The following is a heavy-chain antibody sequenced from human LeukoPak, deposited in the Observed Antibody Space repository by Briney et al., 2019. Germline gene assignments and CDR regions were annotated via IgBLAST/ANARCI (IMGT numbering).Heavy chain of an antibody. CDR3: ASHRGWYSGNY. Sequence: SETLSLTCTVSGGSISSGGYYWSWIRQPPGKGLEWIGEINHSGSTNYNPSLKSRVTISVDTSKNQFSLKLSSVTAADTAVYYCASHRGWYSGNYWGQGTLVTVSS. D-gene: IGHD6-19*01. CDR2: INHSGST. CDR1: GGSISSGGYY. J-gene: IGHJ4*02. V-gene: IGHV4-39*07.